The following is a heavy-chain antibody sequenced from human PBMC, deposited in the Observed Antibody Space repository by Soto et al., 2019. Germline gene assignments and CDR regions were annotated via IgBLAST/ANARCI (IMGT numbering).Heavy chain of an antibody. Sequence: GESLKISCKGSGYSFTSYWIGWVRQMPGKGLEWMGIIYPGDSDTRYSPSFQGQVTISADKSISTAYLQWSSLKASDTAMYYCARQRRITIFGVVTNNWFDPWGQGTLVTV. CDR1: GYSFTSYW. V-gene: IGHV5-51*01. D-gene: IGHD3-3*01. J-gene: IGHJ5*02. CDR3: ARQRRITIFGVVTNNWFDP. CDR2: IYPGDSDT.